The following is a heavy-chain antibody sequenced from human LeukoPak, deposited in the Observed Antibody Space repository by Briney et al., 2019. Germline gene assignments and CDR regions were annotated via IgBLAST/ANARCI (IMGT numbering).Heavy chain of an antibody. Sequence: ASVKVSCKASGYTFTGYYMHWVRQAPGQGLEWMGWINPDSGVTSYAQKFKGRVSMTRDTSIRTVYMEVSRMRSDDTAVYYRARDPARGTHAAYYYYGMTSGAKGPRSPSP. CDR3: ARDPARGTHAAYYYYGMTS. CDR1: GYTFTGYY. J-gene: IGHJ6*02. CDR2: INPDSGVT. V-gene: IGHV1-2*02. D-gene: IGHD2-2*01.